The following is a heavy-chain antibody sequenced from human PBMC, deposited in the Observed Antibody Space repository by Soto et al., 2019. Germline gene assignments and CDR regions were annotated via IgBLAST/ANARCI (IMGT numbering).Heavy chain of an antibody. J-gene: IGHJ4*02. V-gene: IGHV3-74*01. CDR2: INSDGSST. CDR1: GFTFSSYW. D-gene: IGHD2-2*01. CDR3: AREQDIVVVPADKAVGDY. Sequence: EVQLVESGGGLVQPGGSLRLSCAASGFTFSSYWMHWVRQAPGKGLVWVSRINSDGSSTSYADSVKGRFTISRDNAKNTLYLQRNSLRAEVTAVYYCAREQDIVVVPADKAVGDYWGQGALVIVSS.